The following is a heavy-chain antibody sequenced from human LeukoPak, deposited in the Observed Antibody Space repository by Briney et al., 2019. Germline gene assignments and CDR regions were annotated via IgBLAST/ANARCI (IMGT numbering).Heavy chain of an antibody. Sequence: ASVKVSCKASGYTFTGYYMHWVRQAPGQGLEWMGWIHPNSGGTNYAQKFQGRVTMTRDTSISTAYMELSRLRSDDTAVYYCARDDCGGDCYLVNWFDPWGQGTLVTVSS. D-gene: IGHD2-21*02. CDR3: ARDDCGGDCYLVNWFDP. V-gene: IGHV1-2*02. CDR1: GYTFTGYY. J-gene: IGHJ5*02. CDR2: IHPNSGGT.